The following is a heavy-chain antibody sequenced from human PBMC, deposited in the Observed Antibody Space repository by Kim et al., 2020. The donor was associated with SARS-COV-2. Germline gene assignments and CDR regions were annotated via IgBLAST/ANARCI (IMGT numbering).Heavy chain of an antibody. CDR1: GFSFSSYG. V-gene: IGHV3-30*18. CDR2: ISYDGSNK. CDR3: AKDAANASESYFNIDY. J-gene: IGHJ4*02. Sequence: GGSLRLSCAASGFSFSSYGMHWVRQAPGKGLEWVAVISYDGSNKYYADSVKGRFTISRDNSKNTLYLQMNSLRAEDTAVYYCAKDAANASESYFNIDYWGQRTLGTDSS. D-gene: IGHD3-10*01.